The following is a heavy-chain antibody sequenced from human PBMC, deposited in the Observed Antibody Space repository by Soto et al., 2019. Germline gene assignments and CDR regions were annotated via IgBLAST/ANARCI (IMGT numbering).Heavy chain of an antibody. CDR2: INHSGST. J-gene: IGHJ6*03. CDR1: GWSFSGYY. V-gene: IGHV4-34*01. Sequence: SETLSLTCAVYGWSFSGYYWSWIRQPPGKGLEWIGEINHSGSTNYNPSLKGRVTISVDTSKNQFSLKLSSVTAADTAVYYCARSAYCSSTSCLTSGPYYYYYYMDVWGKGTTVTVSS. CDR3: ARSAYCSSTSCLTSGPYYYYYYMDV. D-gene: IGHD2-2*01.